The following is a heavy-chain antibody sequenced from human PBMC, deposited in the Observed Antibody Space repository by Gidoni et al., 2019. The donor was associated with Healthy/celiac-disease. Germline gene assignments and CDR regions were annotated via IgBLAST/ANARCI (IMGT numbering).Heavy chain of an antibody. CDR2: ISSSSSYI. CDR1: GFTFSSHS. CDR3: ARDPTPVEGWLLPMGGGPGGGY. Sequence: EVQLVESGGGLVKPGGSLRPSCAASGFTFSSHSMNWLRQAPGKGLEWVSSISSSSSYIYYADSVKGRFTISRDNAKNSLYLQMNSLRAEDTAVYYCARDPTPVEGWLLPMGGGPGGGYWGQGTLVTVSS. V-gene: IGHV3-21*01. J-gene: IGHJ4*02. D-gene: IGHD3-22*01.